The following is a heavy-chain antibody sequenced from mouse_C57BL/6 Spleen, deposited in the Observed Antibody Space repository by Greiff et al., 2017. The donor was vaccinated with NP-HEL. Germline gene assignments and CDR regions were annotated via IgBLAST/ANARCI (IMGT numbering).Heavy chain of an antibody. CDR3: AKERMGPYYFDY. J-gene: IGHJ2*01. Sequence: QVQLKQPGAELVKPGASVKMSCKASGYTFTSYWITWVKQRPGQGLEWIGDIYPGSGSTNYNEKFKSKATLTVDTSSSTAYMQLSSLTSEDSAVYYCAKERMGPYYFDYWGQGTTLTVSS. V-gene: IGHV1-55*01. CDR2: IYPGSGST. D-gene: IGHD4-1*01. CDR1: GYTFTSYW.